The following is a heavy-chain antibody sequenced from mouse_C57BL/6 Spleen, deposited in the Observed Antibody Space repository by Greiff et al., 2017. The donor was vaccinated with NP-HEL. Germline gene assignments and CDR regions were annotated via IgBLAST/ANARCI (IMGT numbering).Heavy chain of an antibody. J-gene: IGHJ1*03. CDR1: GYAFSSSW. D-gene: IGHD1-1*01. V-gene: IGHV1-82*01. CDR3: ARVPLTTVVVFWYFDV. Sequence: VQLQQSGPELVKPGASVKISCKASGYAFSSSWMNWVKQRPGKGLEWIGRIYPGDGDTNYNGKFTGKATLTADKSSSTAYMQLSSLTSEDSAVYFCARVPLTTVVVFWYFDVWGTGTTVTVSS. CDR2: IYPGDGDT.